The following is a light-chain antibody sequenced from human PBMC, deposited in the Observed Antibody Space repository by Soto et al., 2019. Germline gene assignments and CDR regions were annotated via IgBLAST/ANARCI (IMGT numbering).Light chain of an antibody. V-gene: IGKV3-11*01. CDR3: QQRSNWPPLT. CDR2: GAS. Sequence: EIVLTQSPATVSLSPGERATLSCRASQSVSSFLAWYQQKPGQAPRLLIYGASSRATGIPARFSGSGSGTDFTLTISSLEPEDFAVYYCQQRSNWPPLTFGQGTKVDIK. CDR1: QSVSSF. J-gene: IGKJ1*01.